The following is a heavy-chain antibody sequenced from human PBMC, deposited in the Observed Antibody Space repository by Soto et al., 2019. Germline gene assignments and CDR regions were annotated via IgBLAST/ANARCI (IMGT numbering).Heavy chain of an antibody. CDR1: GYSFANNW. Sequence: EVQLEQSGAEVKKPGESLKISCKGSGYSFANNWMAWVRQRPGKGLEWMGIIYPADSDTRYSPSFEGQVTISADKSTSTAYLQLNSLMASDTAIYYCARTLYDFWTGGLNSFGSGMDVWGQGTTVIVSS. V-gene: IGHV5-51*01. J-gene: IGHJ6*02. CDR2: IYPADSDT. CDR3: ARTLYDFWTGGLNSFGSGMDV. D-gene: IGHD3-3*01.